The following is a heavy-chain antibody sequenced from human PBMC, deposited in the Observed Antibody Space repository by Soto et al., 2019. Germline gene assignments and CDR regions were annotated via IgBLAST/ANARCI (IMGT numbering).Heavy chain of an antibody. CDR1: GGSFSGYY. V-gene: IGHV4-34*01. D-gene: IGHD2-2*01. Sequence: QVQLQQWGAGLLKPSETLSLTCAVYGGSFSGYYWSWIRQPPGKGLEWIGEINHSGSTNYNPSLKSRVTISVDTSKNQFSLKLSSVTAADTAVYYCARGHASGKGDYWGQGTLVTVSS. CDR2: INHSGST. CDR3: ARGHASGKGDY. J-gene: IGHJ4*02.